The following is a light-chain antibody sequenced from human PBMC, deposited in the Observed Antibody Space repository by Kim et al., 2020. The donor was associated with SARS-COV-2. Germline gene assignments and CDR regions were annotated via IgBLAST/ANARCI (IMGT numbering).Light chain of an antibody. Sequence: DIQMTQSPSSLAASVGDRVTIACRASQSIGTRLNWYQQRPGKAPKLLIYAASTLQSGVPSRFSGSGSGTDFTLTISSLQPEDFATYDGQQSHSTPWLTFGGGTKVDIK. CDR1: QSIGTR. V-gene: IGKV1-39*01. CDR3: QQSHSTPWLT. J-gene: IGKJ4*01. CDR2: AAS.